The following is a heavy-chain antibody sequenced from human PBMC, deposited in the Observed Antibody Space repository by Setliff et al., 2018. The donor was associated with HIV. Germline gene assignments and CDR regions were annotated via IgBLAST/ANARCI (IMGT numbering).Heavy chain of an antibody. J-gene: IGHJ4*02. CDR1: GGSISSGNYS. D-gene: IGHD3-22*01. CDR2: IYTSGSA. Sequence: SETLSLTCTVSGGSISSGNYSWSWVRQPAGKGLECVGRIYTSGSANYTPSLKSRVTISLDTSKNQFSLRLSSVAAGDTAVYYCARHDSGGYYSLDYWGQGTLVTVSS. CDR3: ARHDSGGYYSLDY. V-gene: IGHV4-61*02.